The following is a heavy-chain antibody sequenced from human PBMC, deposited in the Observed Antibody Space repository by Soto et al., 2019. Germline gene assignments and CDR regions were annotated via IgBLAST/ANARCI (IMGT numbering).Heavy chain of an antibody. CDR2: ISAYNGNT. CDR3: ARDGYRYRSLRANFDY. CDR1: GYRFDSYG. Sequence: GASVKVSCKASGYRFDSYGMSWVRQSTGQGLEWMGWISAYNGNTNYAQKLQGRVTMTTDTSTSTAYMELRSLRSDDTAVYYCARDGYRYRSLRANFDYWGQGTLVTVSS. V-gene: IGHV1-18*01. J-gene: IGHJ4*02. D-gene: IGHD5-12*01.